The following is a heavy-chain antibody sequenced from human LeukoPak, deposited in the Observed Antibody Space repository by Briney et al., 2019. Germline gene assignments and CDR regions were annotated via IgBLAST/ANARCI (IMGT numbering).Heavy chain of an antibody. J-gene: IGHJ6*03. Sequence: SGPLSLTCSGSNYSISNSLYWGWLRQPPGKGLAWIGSIYRSGSTFYNPSLKSRVTISLDTSKNQFSLKLSSVTAADTAVYFCARGTYGYYMDVWGKGTTVTVSS. V-gene: IGHV4-38-2*02. D-gene: IGHD4-17*01. CDR3: ARGTYGYYMDV. CDR2: IYRSGST. CDR1: NYSISNSLY.